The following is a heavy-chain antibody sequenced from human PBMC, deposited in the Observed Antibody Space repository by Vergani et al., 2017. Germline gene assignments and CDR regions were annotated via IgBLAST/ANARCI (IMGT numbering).Heavy chain of an antibody. CDR2: IYSGGST. CDR3: ARDRYDSSGYYYFNYYYYGMDV. V-gene: IGHV3-66*01. Sequence: EVQLLESGGGLVQPGGSLRLSCAASGFTVSSNYMSWVRQAPGKGLEWVSVIYSGGSTYYADSVKGRFTISRDNSKNTLYLQMNSLRAEDTAVYYCARDRYDSSGYYYFNYYYYGMDVWGQGTTVTVSS. CDR1: GFTVSSNY. J-gene: IGHJ6*02. D-gene: IGHD3-22*01.